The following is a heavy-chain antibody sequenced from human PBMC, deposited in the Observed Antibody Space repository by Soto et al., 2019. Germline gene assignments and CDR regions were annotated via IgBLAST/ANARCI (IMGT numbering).Heavy chain of an antibody. CDR3: ARHEINMVRELPPTDNWLDP. CDR2: IYYSGSA. V-gene: IGHV4-39*01. D-gene: IGHD3-10*01. CDR1: GGSISSSSYY. J-gene: IGHJ5*02. Sequence: SETLSLTCTVSGGSISSSSYYWGWIRQPPGKGLEWIGSIYYSGSAYYNPSLKSRVTISVDTSKNQFSLKLSSVTAADTAVYYCARHEINMVRELPPTDNWLDPCGQGPLVTVYS.